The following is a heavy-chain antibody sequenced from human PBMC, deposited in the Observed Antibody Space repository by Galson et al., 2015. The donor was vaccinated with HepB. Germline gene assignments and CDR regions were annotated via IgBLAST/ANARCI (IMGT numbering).Heavy chain of an antibody. CDR1: GFTFSSYN. Sequence: LRLSCAASGFTFSSYNMHWVRQAPGKGLEWVASINGRGSDRNYAESVKGRFSISRDNSKNTLFLEMNSLRAEDTAVYYCVKEGAWFGGDWFDPWSQGTLVIVS. D-gene: IGHD3-16*01. CDR2: INGRGSDR. CDR3: VKEGAWFGGDWFDP. J-gene: IGHJ5*02. V-gene: IGHV3-23*01.